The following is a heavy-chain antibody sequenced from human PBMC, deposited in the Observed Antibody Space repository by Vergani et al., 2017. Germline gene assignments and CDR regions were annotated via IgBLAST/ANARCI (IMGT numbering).Heavy chain of an antibody. CDR2: IYYSGST. Sequence: QLQLQESGPGLVKPSETLSLTCTVSGGSISSSSYYWGWIRQPPGKGLEWIGSIYYSGSTYYNPSLKSRVTISVDTSKNQFSLKLSSVTAADTAVYYCARDPGGDYVGYYYYGMDVLGQGTTVTVSS. D-gene: IGHD4-23*01. J-gene: IGHJ6*02. CDR1: GGSISSSSYY. V-gene: IGHV4-39*07. CDR3: ARDPGGDYVGYYYYGMDV.